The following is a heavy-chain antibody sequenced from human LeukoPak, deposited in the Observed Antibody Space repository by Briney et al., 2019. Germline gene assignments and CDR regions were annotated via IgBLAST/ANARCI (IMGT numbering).Heavy chain of an antibody. CDR3: AKDKVAVRGVKGNWFDP. D-gene: IGHD3-10*01. Sequence: GGSLRLSCAASGFTFDDYAMHWVRQAPGKGLEWVSGISWNSGSIGYADSVKGRFTISRDNAKNSLYLQMNSLRAEDTALYYCAKDKVAVRGVKGNWFDPWGQGTLVTVSS. V-gene: IGHV3-9*01. CDR2: ISWNSGSI. J-gene: IGHJ5*02. CDR1: GFTFDDYA.